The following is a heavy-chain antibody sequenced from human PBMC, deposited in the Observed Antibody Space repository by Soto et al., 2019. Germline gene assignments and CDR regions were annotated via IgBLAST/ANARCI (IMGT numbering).Heavy chain of an antibody. D-gene: IGHD2-2*01. J-gene: IGHJ6*02. CDR1: GGTFSSYA. CDR2: IIPIFGTA. Sequence: ASVKVSCKASGGTFSSYAISWVRQARGQGLEWMGGIIPIFGTANYAQKFQGRVTITADKSTSTAYMELSSLRSEDTAVYYCARGYCSSTSCLHYYYGMDVWGQGTTVTVSS. CDR3: ARGYCSSTSCLHYYYGMDV. V-gene: IGHV1-69*06.